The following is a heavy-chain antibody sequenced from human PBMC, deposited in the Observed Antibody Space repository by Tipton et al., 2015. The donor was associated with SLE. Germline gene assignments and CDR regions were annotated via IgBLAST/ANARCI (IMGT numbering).Heavy chain of an antibody. CDR1: GHSISNCDYY. V-gene: IGHV4-31*03. CDR2: IYLSGLT. Sequence: TLSLTCTVSGHSISNCDYYWSWIRQLPGKGLVWIGYIYLSGLTSYNPSLNNRVFILVDMSNSQFSLKLSSVPAADTAIYYCASVDDTVTTHFEHWGQGTLVTVSS. D-gene: IGHD4-17*01. CDR3: ASVDDTVTTHFEH. J-gene: IGHJ4*02.